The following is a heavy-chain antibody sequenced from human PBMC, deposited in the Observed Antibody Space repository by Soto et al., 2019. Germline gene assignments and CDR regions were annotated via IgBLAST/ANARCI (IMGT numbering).Heavy chain of an antibody. Sequence: SSETLSLTCTVSVSSISSGGYYWSWSRQHPGEGLEWIGYIYYSGSTSYKPSLKNRVTITVDTSKKQLSLKLSSVTAADTAVYYCARVGQRIAVAGIDYWGQGTLVTVSS. CDR3: ARVGQRIAVAGIDY. V-gene: IGHV4-31*03. CDR2: IYYSGST. CDR1: VSSISSGGYY. J-gene: IGHJ4*02. D-gene: IGHD6-19*01.